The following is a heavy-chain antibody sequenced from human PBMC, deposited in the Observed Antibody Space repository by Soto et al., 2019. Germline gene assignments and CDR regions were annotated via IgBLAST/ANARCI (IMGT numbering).Heavy chain of an antibody. V-gene: IGHV1-18*01. J-gene: IGHJ5*02. CDR1: GYPFTSYG. CDR2: ISAYNGLT. Sequence: QVQLVQSGAEVKKPGASVKVSCKASGYPFTSYGISWVRQAPGQGLEWVGWISAYNGLTRYAQSLQGRVTMTTDSSTTTAYMELRSLTSDDTAVYYCARRDYGEGSTRFDPWGQGTLVTVS. CDR3: ARRDYGEGSTRFDP. D-gene: IGHD4-17*01.